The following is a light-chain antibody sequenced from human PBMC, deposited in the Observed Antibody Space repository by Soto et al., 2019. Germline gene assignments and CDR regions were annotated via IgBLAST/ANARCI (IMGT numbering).Light chain of an antibody. V-gene: IGKV3-20*01. CDR1: QSISSNY. Sequence: EIVLTQSPGTLSLSPGERATLSCRASQSISSNYLAWYQQRPDQAPRLLIFGASYRATGIPDRFSGSGSGTDLTLTISRLEPEDFAVYYCQQYSSSPPEFTFGPGTRVDSK. CDR3: QQYSSSPPEFT. CDR2: GAS. J-gene: IGKJ3*01.